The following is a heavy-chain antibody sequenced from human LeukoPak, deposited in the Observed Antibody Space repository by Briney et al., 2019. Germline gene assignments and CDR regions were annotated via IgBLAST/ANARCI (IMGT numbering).Heavy chain of an antibody. CDR1: GFTFSSYS. V-gene: IGHV3-48*04. J-gene: IGHJ4*02. D-gene: IGHD3-10*01. Sequence: PGGSLRLSCAASGFTFSSYSMNWVRQAPGKGLEWVSYISSSRSTIYYADSVKGRFTISRDNAKNSLYLQMNSLRAEDTAEYYCARRASGIKGFDYWGQGTLVTVSS. CDR3: ARRASGIKGFDY. CDR2: ISSSRSTI.